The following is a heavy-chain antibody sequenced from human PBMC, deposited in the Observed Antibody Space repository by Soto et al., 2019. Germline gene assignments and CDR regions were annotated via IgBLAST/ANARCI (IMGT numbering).Heavy chain of an antibody. J-gene: IGHJ6*03. Sequence: GSLRLSCAASGFAFTDYYMTWIRQAPGKGLEWVSYISNSGGTIYYADSVRGRFTISRDNGKSSLYLQMNSLRAEDTAVYYCAKGGRRDYYYYMDVRGKGTTVTVSS. D-gene: IGHD2-15*01. V-gene: IGHV3-11*01. CDR2: ISNSGGTI. CDR1: GFAFTDYY. CDR3: AKGGRRDYYYYMDV.